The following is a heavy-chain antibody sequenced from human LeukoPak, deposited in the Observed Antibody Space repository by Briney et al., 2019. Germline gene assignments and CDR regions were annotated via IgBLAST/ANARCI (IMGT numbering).Heavy chain of an antibody. CDR2: IYYSGST. J-gene: IGHJ4*02. V-gene: IGHV4-59*01. CDR1: GGSISSYY. D-gene: IGHD5-18*01. Sequence: SETLSLTCTVSGGSISSYYWSWIRQPPGRGLEWIGYIYYSGSTNYNPSLKSRVTISVDTSKNQFSLKLSSVTAADTAVYYCARRVDTAMDVYFDYWGQGTLVTVSS. CDR3: ARRVDTAMDVYFDY.